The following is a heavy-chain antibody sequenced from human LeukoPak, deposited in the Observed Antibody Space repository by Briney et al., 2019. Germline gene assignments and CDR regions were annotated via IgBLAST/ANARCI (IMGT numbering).Heavy chain of an antibody. J-gene: IGHJ4*02. Sequence: ASVKVSCTASGYTFTSYYMHWVRQAPGQGLEWMGIINPSGGSTSYAQKFRGRVTMTRDTSTSTVYMELSSLRPEDTAVYYCARDSVAVLDYWGQGTLVTVSS. CDR3: ARDSVAVLDY. CDR1: GYTFTSYY. V-gene: IGHV1-46*01. CDR2: INPSGGST. D-gene: IGHD6-19*01.